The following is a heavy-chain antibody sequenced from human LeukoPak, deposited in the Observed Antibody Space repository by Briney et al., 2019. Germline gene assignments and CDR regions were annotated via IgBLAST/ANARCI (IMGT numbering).Heavy chain of an antibody. CDR1: GFTFRSYS. D-gene: IGHD3-3*01. V-gene: IGHV3-21*01. J-gene: IGHJ4*02. CDR3: ASAPPPGDDFWSGYYNPPY. CDR2: ISSSSSYI. Sequence: GGSLRLSCAGSGFTFRSYSMNWVRQAPGKGLEWVSSISSSSSYIYYADSVKGRFTISRDNAKNSLYLQMNSLRDEDTAVYYCASAPPPGDDFWSGYYNPPYWGQGTLVTVSS.